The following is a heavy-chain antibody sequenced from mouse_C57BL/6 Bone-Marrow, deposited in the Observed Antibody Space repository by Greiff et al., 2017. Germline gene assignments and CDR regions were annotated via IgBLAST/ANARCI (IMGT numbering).Heavy chain of an antibody. CDR2: IHPHSGST. J-gene: IGHJ3*01. V-gene: IGHV1-64*01. D-gene: IGHD4-1*01. Sequence: QVQLQQPGAELVKPGASVKLSCKASGYTFTSYWMHWVKQRPGQGLEWIGMIHPHSGSTNYNEKFKSKATLTVDKSSSTAYMQLSSLTSEDSAVYYCARGRGYWDKFAYWGQGTLVTVSA. CDR3: ARGRGYWDKFAY. CDR1: GYTFTSYW.